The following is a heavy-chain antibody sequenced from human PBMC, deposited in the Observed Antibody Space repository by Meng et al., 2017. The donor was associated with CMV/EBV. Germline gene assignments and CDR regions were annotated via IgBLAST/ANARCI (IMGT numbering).Heavy chain of an antibody. D-gene: IGHD3-16*01. V-gene: IGHV3-23*01. Sequence: ETLSLTCAASGFTFSSYAMSWVRQAPGKGLEWVSAISGSGGSTYYADSVKGRFTISRDNSKNTLYLQMNSLRAEDTAVYYCAKGGWFDPWGQGTLVTVSS. CDR1: GFTFSSYA. J-gene: IGHJ5*02. CDR2: ISGSGGST. CDR3: AKGGWFDP.